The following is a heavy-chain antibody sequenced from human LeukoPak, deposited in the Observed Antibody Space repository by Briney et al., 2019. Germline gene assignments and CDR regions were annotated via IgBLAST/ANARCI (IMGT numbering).Heavy chain of an antibody. J-gene: IGHJ6*02. CDR3: ASPIIAVAGTDYYGMDV. D-gene: IGHD6-19*01. V-gene: IGHV4-34*01. CDR2: INHSGST. Sequence: SETLSLTCAVYGGSFSGYYWSWIRQPPGKGLEWIGEINHSGSTNYNPSLKSRVTISVDTSKNQLSLKLSSVTAADTAVYYCASPIIAVAGTDYYGMDVWGQGTTVTVSS. CDR1: GGSFSGYY.